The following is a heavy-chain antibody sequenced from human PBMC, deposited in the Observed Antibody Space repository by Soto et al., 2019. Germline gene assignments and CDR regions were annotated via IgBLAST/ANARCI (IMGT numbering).Heavy chain of an antibody. V-gene: IGHV1-2*02. CDR1: GYTFTGQY. J-gene: IGHJ4*01. D-gene: IGHD3-10*01. CDR2: INPNTGGT. Sequence: ASVKVSCKASGYTFTGQYMHWVRQAPGQGLEWMGWINPNTGGTNYAQNFQGRVALTRDTSISTAYMELNSLETDDTALYYCVRVRGGGTYHFDYWGHGTLVTVSS. CDR3: VRVRGGGTYHFDY.